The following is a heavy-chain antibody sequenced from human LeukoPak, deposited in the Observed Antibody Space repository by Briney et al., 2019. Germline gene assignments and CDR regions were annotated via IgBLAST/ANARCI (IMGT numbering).Heavy chain of an antibody. D-gene: IGHD2-15*01. CDR3: ARIAVVAAYFDY. Sequence: GGSLRLSCVASGFTFTTYTVPWVRQAPGKGLEWVAVISYDGNDEYYADSVKGRFTISRDNAKNSLYLQMNSLRAEDTAVYYCARIAVVAAYFDYWGQGTLVTVSS. V-gene: IGHV3-30-3*01. CDR1: GFTFTTYT. J-gene: IGHJ4*02. CDR2: ISYDGNDE.